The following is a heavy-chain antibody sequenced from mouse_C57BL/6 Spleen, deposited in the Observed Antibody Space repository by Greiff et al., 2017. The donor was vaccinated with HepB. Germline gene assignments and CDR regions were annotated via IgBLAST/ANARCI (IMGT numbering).Heavy chain of an antibody. CDR3: ARENGYYVFDY. V-gene: IGHV1-82*01. CDR2: IYPGDGDT. D-gene: IGHD2-3*01. CDR1: GYAFSSSW. J-gene: IGHJ2*01. Sequence: QVQLQQSGPELVKPGASVKISCKASGYAFSSSWMNWVKQRPGKGLEWIGRIYPGDGDTNYNGKFKGKATLTADKSSSTAYMQLSSLTSEDSAVYFCARENGYYVFDYWGQGTTLTVSS.